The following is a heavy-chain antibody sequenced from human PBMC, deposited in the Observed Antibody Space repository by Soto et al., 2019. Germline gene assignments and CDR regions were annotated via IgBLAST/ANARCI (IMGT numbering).Heavy chain of an antibody. CDR3: GRQGSSWSDKYYFDY. Sequence: LQLQESGPGLVKPSETLSLTCTVSGGFISSSSYYWGWIRQPPGKGLEWIGSIFCNGSTYYNPSLESRATISVDTSKNQLALDLRSVTAEDTAVYYCGRQGSSWSDKYYFDYWGQGTLVIVSS. D-gene: IGHD6-13*01. J-gene: IGHJ4*02. CDR2: IFCNGST. CDR1: GGFISSSSYY. V-gene: IGHV4-39*01.